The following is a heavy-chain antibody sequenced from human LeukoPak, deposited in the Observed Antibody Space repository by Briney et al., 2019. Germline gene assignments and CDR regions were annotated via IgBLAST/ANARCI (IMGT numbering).Heavy chain of an antibody. D-gene: IGHD6-6*01. CDR2: ISSSSSYI. Sequence: GGSLRLSCAASGFTFSSYSMNWVRQAPGKGLEWVSSISSSSSYIYYADSVKGRFTISRDNAKNSLYLQMNTLRAEDTAVYYCARGYSSSSVTEYWGQGTLVTVSS. CDR1: GFTFSSYS. J-gene: IGHJ4*02. V-gene: IGHV3-21*01. CDR3: ARGYSSSSVTEY.